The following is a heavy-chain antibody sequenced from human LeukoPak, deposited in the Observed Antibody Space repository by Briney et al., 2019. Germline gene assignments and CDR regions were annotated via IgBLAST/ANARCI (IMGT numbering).Heavy chain of an antibody. CDR2: INHSGST. CDR1: GGSFSGYY. Sequence: KPSETLSLTCAVYGGSFSGYYWSWIRQPPGKGLEWIGEINHSGSTNYNTSRKSRVTISVDTSKNQFFLKLSSVTAADTAVYYCARGRKVRGVINFDYWGQGTLVTVSS. CDR3: ARGRKVRGVINFDY. D-gene: IGHD3-10*01. J-gene: IGHJ4*02. V-gene: IGHV4-34*01.